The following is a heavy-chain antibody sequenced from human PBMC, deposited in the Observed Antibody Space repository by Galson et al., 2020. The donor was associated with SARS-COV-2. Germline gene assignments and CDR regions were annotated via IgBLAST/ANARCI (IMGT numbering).Heavy chain of an antibody. Sequence: ASETLSLTCTVSGGSFRSVDYYWSWIRQHPGKGLEWIGYIYYSGSTYYNPSLKSRVTISVDTSKNQFSLKLSSVTAADTAVYYCAKTLATAGFDPWGQGTLVTVSS. CDR1: GGSFRSVDYY. CDR2: IYYSGST. V-gene: IGHV4-31*03. CDR3: AKTLATAGFDP. J-gene: IGHJ5*02.